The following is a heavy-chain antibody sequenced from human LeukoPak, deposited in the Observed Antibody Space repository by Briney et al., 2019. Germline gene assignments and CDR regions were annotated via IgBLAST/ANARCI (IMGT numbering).Heavy chain of an antibody. Sequence: GGSLRLSCAASGFTFSSYSMNWVRQAPGKGLEWVAVISYDGSNKYYADSVKGRFTISRDNSKNTLYLQMNSLRAEDTAVYYCAREGNYDSSGYYYVLFDYWGQGTLVTVSS. V-gene: IGHV3-30*03. CDR1: GFTFSSYS. D-gene: IGHD3-22*01. CDR3: AREGNYDSSGYYYVLFDY. CDR2: ISYDGSNK. J-gene: IGHJ4*02.